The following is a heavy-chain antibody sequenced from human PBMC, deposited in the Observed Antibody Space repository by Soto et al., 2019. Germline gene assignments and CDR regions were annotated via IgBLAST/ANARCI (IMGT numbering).Heavy chain of an antibody. Sequence: SETLSLTCTVSGGSISTGGYYWTWIRQHPGTGLEWIGNIFYSESTSYYNPSLKSRVTISIDTSKNQFSLKLSSVTAADTAVYYCARVKQLLAYYFDYWGQGTLVTVSS. D-gene: IGHD2-2*01. CDR3: ARVKQLLAYYFDY. V-gene: IGHV4-31*03. J-gene: IGHJ4*02. CDR2: IFYSESTS. CDR1: GGSISTGGYY.